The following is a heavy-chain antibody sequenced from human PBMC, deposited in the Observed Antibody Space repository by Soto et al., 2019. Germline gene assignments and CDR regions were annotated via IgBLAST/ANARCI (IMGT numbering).Heavy chain of an antibody. CDR2: IYSSGST. J-gene: IGHJ6*04. D-gene: IGHD2-2*01. Sequence: SESVALTCIVSGCCMSSSSYYGGWIRQPPRKXXXXIGSIYSSGSTNYNPSLKGRVTRSVDTSKNQFSLKLSSVTAADTAVYYCARQYDCSSTSRYDAVHLPPDVRGKGTTVTVSS. V-gene: IGHV4-39*01. CDR3: ARQYDCSSTSRYDAVHLPPDV. CDR1: GCCMSSSSYY.